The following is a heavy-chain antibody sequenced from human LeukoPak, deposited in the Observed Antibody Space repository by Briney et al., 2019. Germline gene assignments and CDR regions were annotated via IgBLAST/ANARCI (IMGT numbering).Heavy chain of an antibody. D-gene: IGHD3-3*01. V-gene: IGHV1-69*13. Sequence: SVKVSCKASGATFSSYAISWVRQAPGQGLEWMGGIIPIFGTANYAQKFQGRVTITADESTSTAYMELSSLRSEDTAVYYCARGFAYYDFWSGPEPYYYYMDVWGKGTTVTVSS. CDR2: IIPIFGTA. CDR3: ARGFAYYDFWSGPEPYYYYMDV. CDR1: GATFSSYA. J-gene: IGHJ6*03.